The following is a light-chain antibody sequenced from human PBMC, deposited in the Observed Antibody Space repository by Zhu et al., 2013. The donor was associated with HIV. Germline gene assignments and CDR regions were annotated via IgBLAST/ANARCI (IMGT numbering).Light chain of an antibody. J-gene: IGLJ1*01. Sequence: QSVLTQPPSVSGAPGQRVTISCTGGSSNIGAGYDVHWYQQVPGTAPKLLIYGNNNRPSGVPDRFSGSKSGTSASLAITGLQAEDEADYHCQSYDSSLSASVFGTGTKVTVL. CDR1: SSNIGAGYD. V-gene: IGLV1-40*01. CDR3: QSYDSSLSASV. CDR2: GNN.